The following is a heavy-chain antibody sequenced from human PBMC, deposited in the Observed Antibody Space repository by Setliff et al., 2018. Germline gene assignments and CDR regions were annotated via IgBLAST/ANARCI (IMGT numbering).Heavy chain of an antibody. V-gene: IGHV1-18*01. CDR2: ISSYNDVT. CDR3: AISTLSICSGGSCPNAFDV. D-gene: IGHD2-15*01. J-gene: IGHJ3*01. CDR1: GYTFSNYG. Sequence: ASVKVSCKASGYTFSNYGLSWVRQAPGQGPEWMGWISSYNDVTNYAQSFQGRVTMTTDTSKSAAYMDLRGLRSDDTAVYYCAISTLSICSGGSCPNAFDVWGQGTMVTVSS.